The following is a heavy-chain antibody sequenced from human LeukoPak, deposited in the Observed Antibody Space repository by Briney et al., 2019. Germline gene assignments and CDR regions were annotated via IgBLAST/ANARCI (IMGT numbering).Heavy chain of an antibody. J-gene: IGHJ6*03. CDR2: IKQDGSEK. CDR3: ATECGYSYLNYYYYYYMDV. V-gene: IGHV3-7*01. D-gene: IGHD5-18*01. CDR1: GFTFSSYW. Sequence: GGSLRLSCAASGFTFSSYWMSWVRQAPGKGLEWVANIKQDGSEKCYVDSVKGRFTISRDNAKNSLSLQMNSLRAEDTAVYYCATECGYSYLNYYYYYYMDVWGKGTTVTVSS.